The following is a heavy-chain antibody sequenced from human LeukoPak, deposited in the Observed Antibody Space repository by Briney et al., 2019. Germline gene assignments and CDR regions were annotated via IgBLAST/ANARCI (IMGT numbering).Heavy chain of an antibody. CDR3: ARRRYWGFGLWFDP. Sequence: NASETLSLTCTVYGGSFSGYYWSWIRQPPGKGLEWIGEINHSGSTNYNPSLKSRVTISVDTSKNQFSLKLSSVTAADTAVYYCARRRYWGFGLWFDPWGQGTLVTVSS. CDR1: GGSFSGYY. J-gene: IGHJ5*02. V-gene: IGHV4-34*01. D-gene: IGHD3-16*01. CDR2: INHSGST.